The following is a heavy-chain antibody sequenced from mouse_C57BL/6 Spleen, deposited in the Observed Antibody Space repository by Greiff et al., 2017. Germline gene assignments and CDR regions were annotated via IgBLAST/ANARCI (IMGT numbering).Heavy chain of an antibody. Sequence: VQLQQPGAELVRPGTSVKLSCKASGYTFTSYWMHWVKQRPGQGLEWIGVIDPSDSYTNYNQKFKGKATLTVDTSSSTAYMQHSSLTSEDSAVYYCASRRAWFAYWGQGTLVTVSA. CDR1: GYTFTSYW. J-gene: IGHJ3*01. CDR2: IDPSDSYT. V-gene: IGHV1-59*01. CDR3: ASRRAWFAY.